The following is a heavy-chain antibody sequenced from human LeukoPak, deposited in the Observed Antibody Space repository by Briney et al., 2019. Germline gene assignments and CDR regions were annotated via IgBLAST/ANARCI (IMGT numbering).Heavy chain of an antibody. CDR3: VRDPVGDWTGMDV. Sequence: GGSLRLSCEASGSTFSSYAMTWVRQAPGKGLEWVSSIGSDGKTHYSESVKGRFAISRDNWKRILFLQLNSLRAEDTAVYYCVRDPVGDWTGMDVGGQGTTVTVSS. CDR2: IGSDGKT. J-gene: IGHJ6*02. CDR1: GSTFSSYA. D-gene: IGHD1-1*01. V-gene: IGHV3-23*01.